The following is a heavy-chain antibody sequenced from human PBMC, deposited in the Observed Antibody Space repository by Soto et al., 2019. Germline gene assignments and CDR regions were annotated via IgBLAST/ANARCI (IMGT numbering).Heavy chain of an antibody. V-gene: IGHV4-4*07. CDR3: ARDFSGINGGWFDP. CDR2: IYTSGST. CDR1: GGSISSYY. Sequence: SETLSLTCTVSGGSISSYYGSWIRQPAGKGLEWMGRIYTSGSTNYNPSLKSRVTMSVDTSKNQFSLKLSSVTAADTAVYYCARDFSGINGGWFDPWGQGTLVTVSS. D-gene: IGHD1-26*01. J-gene: IGHJ5*02.